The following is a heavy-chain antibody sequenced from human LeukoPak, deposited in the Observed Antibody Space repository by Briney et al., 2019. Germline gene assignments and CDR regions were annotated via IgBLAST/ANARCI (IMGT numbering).Heavy chain of an antibody. V-gene: IGHV1-18*01. J-gene: IGHJ3*02. CDR2: ISAYNGNT. Sequence: ASVKVSCKASGGTFSSYGISWVRQAPGQGLEWMGWISAYNGNTNYAQKLQGRVTMTTDTSTSTAYMELRSLRSDDTAVYYCASCSWYGDDAFDIWGQGTMVTVSS. CDR3: ASCSWYGDDAFDI. D-gene: IGHD6-13*01. CDR1: GGTFSSYG.